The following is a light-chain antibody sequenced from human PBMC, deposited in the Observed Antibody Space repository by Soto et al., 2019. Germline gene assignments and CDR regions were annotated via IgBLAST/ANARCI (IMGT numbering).Light chain of an antibody. CDR1: SNDVGGYNY. CDR2: DVR. V-gene: IGLV2-14*01. J-gene: IGLJ1*01. Sequence: QSALTQAASVSGSPGQSITISCTGTSNDVGGYNYVSWYQQHPDTAPKLIIYDVRYRPSGVSDRFSGSKSGNTASLTISGLQGEDEAEYYCSAYTSSSTPYVFGSGTKVTVL. CDR3: SAYTSSSTPYV.